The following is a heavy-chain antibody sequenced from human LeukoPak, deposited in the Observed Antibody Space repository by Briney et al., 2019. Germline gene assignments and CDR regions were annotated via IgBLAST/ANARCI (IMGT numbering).Heavy chain of an antibody. V-gene: IGHV1-24*01. CDR3: ATVSPNSFIVVVPAAVDYFAFDI. D-gene: IGHD2-2*01. CDR1: GYTLTELS. Sequence: ASVKVSCEVSGYTLTELSMHWVRQAPGKGLEWMGGFDPEDGETIYAQKFQGRVTMTEDTSTDTAYMELSSLRSEDTAVYYCATVSPNSFIVVVPAAVDYFAFDIWGQGTMVTVSS. CDR2: FDPEDGET. J-gene: IGHJ3*02.